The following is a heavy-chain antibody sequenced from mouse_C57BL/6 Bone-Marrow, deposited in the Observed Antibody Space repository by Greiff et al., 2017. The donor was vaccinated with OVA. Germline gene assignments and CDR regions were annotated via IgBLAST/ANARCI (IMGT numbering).Heavy chain of an antibody. CDR2: ISYDGSN. CDR1: GYSITSGYY. V-gene: IGHV3-6*01. D-gene: IGHD2-2*01. CDR3: ARSLSPMVTTGFAY. J-gene: IGHJ3*01. Sequence: EVQLVESGPGLVKPSQSLSLTCSVTGYSITSGYYWNWIRQFPGNKLEWMGYISYDGSNNYNPSLKNRISITRDTSKNQFFLKLNSVTTEDTATYYCARSLSPMVTTGFAYWGQGTLVTVSA.